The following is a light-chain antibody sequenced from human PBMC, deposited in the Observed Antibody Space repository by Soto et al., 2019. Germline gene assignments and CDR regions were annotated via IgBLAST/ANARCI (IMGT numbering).Light chain of an antibody. V-gene: IGKV2-24*01. J-gene: IGKJ4*01. Sequence: DIVMTQTPLSSPVILGQPASISFRSSQRLVHSAGDTSLSCLQQRPGQPARLLIYKVSKRFSGVPDIFSGSGAGTDFTLKSRRVEAEDVGVYDCTRVTQFLTFGGGTQVDIK. CDR2: KVS. CDR3: TRVTQFLT. CDR1: QRLVHSAGDTS.